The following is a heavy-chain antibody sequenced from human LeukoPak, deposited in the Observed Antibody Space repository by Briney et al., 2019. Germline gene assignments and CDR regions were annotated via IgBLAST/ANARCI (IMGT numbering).Heavy chain of an antibody. CDR3: TEGVATVSIFDY. V-gene: IGHV3-15*01. CDR1: GFAFCNAW. Sequence: GGSLRLSCAASGFAFCNAWMNWGRRAAGQGLEWVGRIKSKSVGGTTDYAAPGKGRFTISRDDSKNTLYLQMNSLKTEDTAVYYCTEGVATVSIFDYWGQGTLVTVSS. J-gene: IGHJ4*02. D-gene: IGHD5-12*01. CDR2: IKSKSVGGTT.